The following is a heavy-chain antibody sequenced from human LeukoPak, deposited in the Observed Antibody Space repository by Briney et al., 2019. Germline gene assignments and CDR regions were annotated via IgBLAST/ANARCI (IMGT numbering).Heavy chain of an antibody. CDR2: INPDGSQK. CDR1: GFTFYSDW. CDR3: ARHDCTSADCPLDY. V-gene: IGHV3-7*03. Sequence: RPGGSLRLSCAASGFTFYSDWMTWVRQAPGKGLEWVANINPDGSQKYYVDSVKGRFTISRDNAKNSLSLQMNSLRAEDTALYCCARHDCTSADCPLDYWGQGTLVAVSS. D-gene: IGHD2-8*02. J-gene: IGHJ4*02.